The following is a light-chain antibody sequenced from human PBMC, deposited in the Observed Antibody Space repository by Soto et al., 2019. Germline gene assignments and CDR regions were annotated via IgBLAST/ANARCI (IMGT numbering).Light chain of an antibody. CDR2: EVS. V-gene: IGLV2-14*01. CDR3: SSYKSSSTGV. CDR1: SSDVGGYNY. Sequence: QSVLTQPASVSGSPGQSITISCTGTSSDVGGYNYVSWYQQHPGKAPKLMIYEVSHRPSGVSNRFAGSKSGNTASLTISGLQAEDEADYYCSSYKSSSTGVFGTGTKVTVL. J-gene: IGLJ1*01.